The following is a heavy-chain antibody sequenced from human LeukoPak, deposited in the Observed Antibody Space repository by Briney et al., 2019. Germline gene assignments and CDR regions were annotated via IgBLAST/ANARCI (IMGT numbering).Heavy chain of an antibody. Sequence: GGSLRLSCAASGFSFSSNATSWVRQAPGKGLEWVSAISGSGGSTYCADSVKGRFTISRDKSKNTLYLQMNSLRAEDTAIYYCAKKIEMATIRVFDYWGQGTLVTVSS. CDR2: ISGSGGST. CDR1: GFSFSSNA. CDR3: AKKIEMATIRVFDY. V-gene: IGHV3-23*01. D-gene: IGHD5-24*01. J-gene: IGHJ4*02.